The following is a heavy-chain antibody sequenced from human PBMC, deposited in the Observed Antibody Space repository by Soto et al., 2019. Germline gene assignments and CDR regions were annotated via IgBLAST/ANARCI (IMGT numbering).Heavy chain of an antibody. D-gene: IGHD7-27*01. CDR2: ISYDENNK. CDR3: AKVLTGDLDY. J-gene: IGHJ4*02. Sequence: GGSLRLSCAASGFTFSSHGMNWVRQAPGKGLEWVAVISYDENNKYYADSVKGRFTISRDNSKNTLYLQMNSLRAEDTAVYYCAKVLTGDLDYWGQGTLVTVSS. V-gene: IGHV3-30*18. CDR1: GFTFSSHG.